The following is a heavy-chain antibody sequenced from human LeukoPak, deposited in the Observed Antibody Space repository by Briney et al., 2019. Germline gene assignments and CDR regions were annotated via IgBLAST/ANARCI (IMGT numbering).Heavy chain of an antibody. CDR3: ARGQLGLAVAGRLIDY. D-gene: IGHD6-19*01. CDR2: INHSGST. Sequence: KPSETLSLTCAVYGGSFSGYYWSWIRQPPGKGLEWIGEINHSGSTNYNPSLKSRVTISVDTSKNQFSLKLSSVTAADTAVYYCARGQLGLAVAGRLIDYWGQGTLVTVSS. J-gene: IGHJ4*02. V-gene: IGHV4-34*01. CDR1: GGSFSGYY.